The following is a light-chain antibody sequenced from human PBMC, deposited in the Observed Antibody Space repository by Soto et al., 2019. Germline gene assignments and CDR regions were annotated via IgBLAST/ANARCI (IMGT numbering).Light chain of an antibody. CDR2: DAF. CDR1: QSVSSSS. V-gene: IGKV3-20*01. Sequence: EIVLTQSPGTLSLSPGERATLSCRASQSVSSSSLTWYQHKPGQAPRLLIYDAFSRATDIPDRFSGSGSGTEFTLTISRLEPEDFSVYYCQHYGSSPPKYTFGQGTKLEI. J-gene: IGKJ2*01. CDR3: QHYGSSPPKYT.